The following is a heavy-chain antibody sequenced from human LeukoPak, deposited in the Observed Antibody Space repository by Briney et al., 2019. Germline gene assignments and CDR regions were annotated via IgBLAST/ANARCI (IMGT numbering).Heavy chain of an antibody. V-gene: IGHV4-31*03. CDR1: GGSVSNSGYY. CDR2: IYYNGST. CDR3: ARDRHITIFGVVPHRWFDP. D-gene: IGHD3-3*01. Sequence: SETLSLTCTVSGGSVSNSGYYWSWIRQHPGKGLEWIGNIYYNGSTYYNPSLKSRLSISVDTSKNQFSLKLSSVTAADTAVYYCARDRHITIFGVVPHRWFDPWGRGTLVTVSS. J-gene: IGHJ5*02.